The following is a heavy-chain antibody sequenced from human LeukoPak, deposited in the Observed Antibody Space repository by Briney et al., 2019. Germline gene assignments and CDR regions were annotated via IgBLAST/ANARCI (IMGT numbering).Heavy chain of an antibody. D-gene: IGHD5-24*01. CDR2: IWYDGSNK. V-gene: IGHV3-33*01. CDR3: ARGDGNNGAEYLQH. Sequence: PGRSLRLSCAASGFTFSSYGMHWVRQAPGKGLERVAVIWYDGSNKYYGDSVKGRFTISTDNSKKTLYLQMNSLRVEDTAVYYCARGDGNNGAEYLQHWGQGALVTVS. J-gene: IGHJ1*01. CDR1: GFTFSSYG.